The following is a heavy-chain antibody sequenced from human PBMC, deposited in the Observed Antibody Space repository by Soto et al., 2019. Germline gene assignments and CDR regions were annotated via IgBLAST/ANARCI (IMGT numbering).Heavy chain of an antibody. D-gene: IGHD4-17*01. CDR1: GGSFSGYY. J-gene: IGHJ4*02. CDR2: INHSGST. Sequence: PSETLSLTCAVYGGSFSGYYWSWIRQPPGKGLEWIGEINHSGSTNYNPSLKSRVTISVDTSKNQFSLKLSSVTAADTAVYYCASSDYGDYYFDYWGQGTLVTV. CDR3: ASSDYGDYYFDY. V-gene: IGHV4-34*01.